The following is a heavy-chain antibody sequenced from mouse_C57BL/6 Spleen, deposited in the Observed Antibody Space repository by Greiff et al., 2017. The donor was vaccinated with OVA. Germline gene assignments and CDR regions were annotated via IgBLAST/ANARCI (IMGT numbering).Heavy chain of an antibody. CDR1: GYSFTGYY. D-gene: IGHD2-4*01. Sequence: DVQLQESGPELVKPGASVKISCKASGYSFTGYYMNWVKQSPEKSLEWIGEINPSTGGTTYNQKFKAKATLTVDKSSSTAYMQLKSLTSEDSAVYYCARSSSYDYDGYAMDYWGQGTSVTVSS. CDR3: ARSSSYDYDGYAMDY. J-gene: IGHJ4*01. CDR2: INPSTGGT. V-gene: IGHV1-42*01.